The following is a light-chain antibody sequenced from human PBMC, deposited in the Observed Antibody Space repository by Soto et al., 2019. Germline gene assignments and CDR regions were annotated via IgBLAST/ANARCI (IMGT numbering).Light chain of an antibody. CDR2: GAS. Sequence: EIVMTEASAPLSVSGGDRATLPCRASQSISSNLAWYQQKPGQAPRLLIYGASTRATGIPARFSGSGSGTEFTLTISSLQSEDFAVYYCQQYNNWWTFGQGTKVDIK. CDR3: QQYNNWWT. CDR1: QSISSN. J-gene: IGKJ1*01. V-gene: IGKV3-15*01.